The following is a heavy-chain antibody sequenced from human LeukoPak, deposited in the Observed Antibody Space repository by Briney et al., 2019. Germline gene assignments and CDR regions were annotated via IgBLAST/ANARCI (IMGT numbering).Heavy chain of an antibody. D-gene: IGHD1-26*01. Sequence: SETLSLTCTVSGGSISSSYYYWGWIRQPPGKGLEWIGSIYYSGSTYYNPSLKSRVTISVDTSKNQFSLKLRSVTAADTAVYYCARQGGSYYYFDYWGQGTLVTVSS. V-gene: IGHV4-39*01. CDR3: ARQGGSYYYFDY. CDR2: IYYSGST. J-gene: IGHJ4*02. CDR1: GGSISSSYYY.